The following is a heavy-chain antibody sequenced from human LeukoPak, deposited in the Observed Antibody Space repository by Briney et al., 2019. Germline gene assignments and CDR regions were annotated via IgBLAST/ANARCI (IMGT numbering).Heavy chain of an antibody. J-gene: IGHJ3*02. CDR2: IISDGSST. Sequence: PGGSLRLSCAASGFTFSSYWVHWVRHAPGRGLVWVSPIISDGSSTSYADSVKGRFTISRDNAKNTLSLQMNSLRAEDTAVYYCARVGGSNAFDIWGQGTMVIVSS. CDR1: GFTFSSYW. CDR3: ARVGGSNAFDI. D-gene: IGHD1-26*01. V-gene: IGHV3-74*01.